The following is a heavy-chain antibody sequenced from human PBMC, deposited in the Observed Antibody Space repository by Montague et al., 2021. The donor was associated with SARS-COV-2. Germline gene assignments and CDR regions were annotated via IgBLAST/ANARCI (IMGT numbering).Heavy chain of an antibody. D-gene: IGHD2-2*01. CDR1: GVSISSYY. V-gene: IGHV4-59*08. CDR2: IYYSGST. Sequence: SQTLSLTCTVSGVSISSYYWTWIRQPPGKELEWIGFIYYSGSTYYNPSLKSRVTISVDTSKNQFSLKLSSVTAADTAVYYCAKQALTRYCTSTTCFGAAFDIWGQGTMVTVSS. J-gene: IGHJ3*02. CDR3: AKQALTRYCTSTTCFGAAFDI.